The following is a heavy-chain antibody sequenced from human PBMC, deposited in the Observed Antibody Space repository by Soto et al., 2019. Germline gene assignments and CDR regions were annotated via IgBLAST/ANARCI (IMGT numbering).Heavy chain of an antibody. D-gene: IGHD2-2*01. J-gene: IGHJ4*02. CDR1: GGSISSYY. Sequence: QVQLQESGPGLVKPSETMSLTCTVSGGSISSYYWSWIRQPPGKGLEWIGYSYYSGSTNYNPSLKSRVTISVDTSKNQFSLKLSSVTAADTAVYYCARGNVRGCINTSCYPDHFDYWGQGTLVTVSS. CDR3: ARGNVRGCINTSCYPDHFDY. V-gene: IGHV4-59*01. CDR2: SYYSGST.